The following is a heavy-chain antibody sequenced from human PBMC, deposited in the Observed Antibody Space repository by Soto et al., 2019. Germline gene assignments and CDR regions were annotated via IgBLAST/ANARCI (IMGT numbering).Heavy chain of an antibody. J-gene: IGHJ4*02. V-gene: IGHV2-5*01. D-gene: IGHD5-18*01. CDR2: IYYNDEK. CDR3: AHSRGYGNSPTLDY. Sequence: SGPTLVNPTQTLTLTCTFSGFSLTPSGMGVAWIRQPPGKALEWLALIYYNDEKRYSPSLSGRLTITKDTSKHQVVLTMTNMDPVDTATYACAHSRGYGNSPTLDYWGPGTLVTVSS. CDR1: GFSLTPSGMG.